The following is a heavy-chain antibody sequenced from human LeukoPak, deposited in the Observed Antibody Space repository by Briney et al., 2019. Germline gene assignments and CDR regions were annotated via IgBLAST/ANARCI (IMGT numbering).Heavy chain of an antibody. CDR2: IYPGDSDT. D-gene: IGHD3-22*01. V-gene: IGHV5-51*01. CDR3: ARHARRPYYYDSSGYPDY. J-gene: IGHJ4*02. CDR1: GYSFTSYW. Sequence: PGESLKISCKGSGYSFTSYWIGWVRQMPGKGLEWMGIIYPGDSDTRYSPSFQGQVSISADKSISTAYLQWSSLKASDTAMYYCARHARRPYYYDSSGYPDYWGQGILVTASS.